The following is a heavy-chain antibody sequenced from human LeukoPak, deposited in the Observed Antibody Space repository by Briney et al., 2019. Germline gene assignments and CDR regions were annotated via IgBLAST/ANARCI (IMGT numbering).Heavy chain of an antibody. CDR3: ARENIVLMVYASKGLDRYFDY. Sequence: SETLSLTCTVSGGSISSGSYYWSWLRQPAGKGLEWIGRIYTSGSTNYNPSLKSRVTISVDTSKNQFSLKLSSVTAADTAVYYCARENIVLMVYASKGLDRYFDYWGQGTLVTVSS. J-gene: IGHJ4*03. V-gene: IGHV4-61*02. CDR1: GGSISSGSYY. CDR2: IYTSGST. D-gene: IGHD2-8*01.